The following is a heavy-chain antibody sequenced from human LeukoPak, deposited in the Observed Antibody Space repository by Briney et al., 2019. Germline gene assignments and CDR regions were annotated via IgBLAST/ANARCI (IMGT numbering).Heavy chain of an antibody. D-gene: IGHD1-26*01. CDR2: IYYSGRT. V-gene: IGHV4-39*07. J-gene: IGHJ4*02. Sequence: PSETLSLTCSVSGGSISSTNYYWGWIRQPPGKGLEWIGTIYYSGRTYYNPSLKSRVTISVDTSKNQFSLKLSSVTAADTAVYYCARDQATIILGYFDYWGQGTLVTVSS. CDR3: ARDQATIILGYFDY. CDR1: GGSISSTNYY.